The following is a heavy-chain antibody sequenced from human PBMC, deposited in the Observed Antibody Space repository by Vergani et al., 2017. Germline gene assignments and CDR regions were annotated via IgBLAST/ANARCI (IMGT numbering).Heavy chain of an antibody. CDR3: AKDLGNPYYYYYYMDV. CDR1: GFTVSSNY. D-gene: IGHD4-23*01. Sequence: EVQLVESGGGLVQPGGSLRLSCAASGFTVSSNYMSWVRQAPGKGLEWVSAISGSGGSTYYADSVKGRFTISRDNSKNTLYLQMNSLRAEDTAVYYCAKDLGNPYYYYYYMDVWGKGTTVTVSS. CDR2: ISGSGGST. V-gene: IGHV3-23*04. J-gene: IGHJ6*03.